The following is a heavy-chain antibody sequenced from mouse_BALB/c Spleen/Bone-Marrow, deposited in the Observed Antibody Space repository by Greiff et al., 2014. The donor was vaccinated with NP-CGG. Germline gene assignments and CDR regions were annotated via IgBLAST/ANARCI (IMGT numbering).Heavy chain of an antibody. CDR1: GFSFSSCA. CDR2: ISGGGNS. J-gene: IGHJ2*01. Sequence: EVKLVESGGGLVKPGGSLKLSCAASGFSFSSCAVSWVRQTPEKRLEWVASISGGGNSYHSYNMKGRFTISRDNARNILYLQMSSLRSEDTAMYYCARARGVTTATPYYFDYWGQGTALTVSS. V-gene: IGHV5-6-5*01. CDR3: ARARGVTTATPYYFDY. D-gene: IGHD1-2*01.